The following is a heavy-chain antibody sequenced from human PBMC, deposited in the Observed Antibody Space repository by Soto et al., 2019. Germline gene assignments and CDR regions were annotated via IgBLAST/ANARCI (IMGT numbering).Heavy chain of an antibody. Sequence: QVQLVQSGAEVKKPGSSVKVSCKASGGTFSSYAISWVRQAPGEGLEWMGGIIPIFGTANYAQKFQGRVTLTAVESTSTAYMELSSLRSEDTAVYYCARDEIAAAGTLIGWFDPWGQGTLVTVSS. CDR2: IIPIFGTA. D-gene: IGHD6-13*01. J-gene: IGHJ5*02. CDR1: GGTFSSYA. V-gene: IGHV1-69*01. CDR3: ARDEIAAAGTLIGWFDP.